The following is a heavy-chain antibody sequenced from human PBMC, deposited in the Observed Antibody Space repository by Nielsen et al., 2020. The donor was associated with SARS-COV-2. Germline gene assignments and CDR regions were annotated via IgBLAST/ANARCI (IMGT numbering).Heavy chain of an antibody. J-gene: IGHJ5*02. CDR1: GFTFDDSI. V-gene: IGHV3-43*01. CDR2: INWNGGST. Sequence: GESLKISCAASGFTFDDSIMHWVRQAPGKGLEWVSLINWNGGSTYYGDSVKGRFAVSRDNSKSSLYLQMNSLRPEDTALYYCARDMRYCSGGTCSLGYLTSWGQGTLVTVSS. D-gene: IGHD2-15*01. CDR3: ARDMRYCSGGTCSLGYLTS.